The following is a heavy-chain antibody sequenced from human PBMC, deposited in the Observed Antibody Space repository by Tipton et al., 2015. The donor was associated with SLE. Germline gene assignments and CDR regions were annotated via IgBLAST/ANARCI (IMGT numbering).Heavy chain of an antibody. J-gene: IGHJ3*01. CDR3: ARVPPGRDVTFDL. CDR2: IYTSGST. V-gene: IGHV4-61*02. D-gene: IGHD3-10*01. Sequence: TLSLTCTVSGGSISSGSYYWSWIRQPAGKGLEWIGRIYTSGSTNYNPSLKSRVTISVDTSKNQFSLKLSSVTAADTAVYYCARVPPGRDVTFDLWGQGTMVTVSS. CDR1: GGSISSGSYY.